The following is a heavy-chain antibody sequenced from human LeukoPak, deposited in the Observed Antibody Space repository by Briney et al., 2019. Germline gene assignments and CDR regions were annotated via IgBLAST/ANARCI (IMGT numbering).Heavy chain of an antibody. Sequence: GGSLRLSCVASGFTFSKYWLHWVRQAPGKGLVWVSRINPDDKSTSYADSVKGRFTISRDNSKNTLFLQMNSLRAEDTAVYYCAKSVWIYYMDVWGKGTTVTVSS. CDR1: GFTFSKYW. CDR2: INPDDKST. J-gene: IGHJ6*03. V-gene: IGHV3-74*01. CDR3: AKSVWIYYMDV. D-gene: IGHD1-14*01.